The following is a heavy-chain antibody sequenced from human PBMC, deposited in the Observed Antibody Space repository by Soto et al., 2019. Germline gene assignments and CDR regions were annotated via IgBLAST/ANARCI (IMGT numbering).Heavy chain of an antibody. Sequence: SETLSLTCTVSGDSISSHYWSWIWQPPGKGLEWIGHIYHSGGTRYNPSLRSRVTISVDTSKNQFSLKLRSVTAADTAVYYCAKNVAVAGFCLDPWGQGILVTVSS. CDR2: IYHSGGT. V-gene: IGHV4-59*11. J-gene: IGHJ5*02. D-gene: IGHD6-19*01. CDR1: GDSISSHY. CDR3: AKNVAVAGFCLDP.